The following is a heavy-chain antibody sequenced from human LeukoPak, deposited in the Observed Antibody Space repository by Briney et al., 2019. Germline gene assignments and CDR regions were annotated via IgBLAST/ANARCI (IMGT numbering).Heavy chain of an antibody. J-gene: IGHJ4*02. CDR2: ITGRGENT. Sequence: GGSLRLSCAASGFTFSNYGMNWVRQAPGKGLEWVSGITGRGENTYYADSVKGRFTISGDNSKNTLYLQMNSLRAEDAAIYYCARDRRLASFDYGGQGTLVTVSS. D-gene: IGHD6-25*01. CDR1: GFTFSNYG. V-gene: IGHV3-23*01. CDR3: ARDRRLASFDY.